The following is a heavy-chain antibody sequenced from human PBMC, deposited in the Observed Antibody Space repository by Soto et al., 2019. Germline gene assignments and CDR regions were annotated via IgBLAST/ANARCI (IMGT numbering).Heavy chain of an antibody. CDR2: INGRSNYV. V-gene: IGHV3-21*01. Sequence: LRLSCVFSGFTFSTYTMNWVRQAPGKGLEWVSSINGRSNYVYYADSVKGRFTISRDNAKNSLYLQMNRLRAEDTAIYYCAREDGVVGSSSAFDHWGLGTLVTVSS. D-gene: IGHD1-26*01. CDR1: GFTFSTYT. CDR3: AREDGVVGSSSAFDH. J-gene: IGHJ4*01.